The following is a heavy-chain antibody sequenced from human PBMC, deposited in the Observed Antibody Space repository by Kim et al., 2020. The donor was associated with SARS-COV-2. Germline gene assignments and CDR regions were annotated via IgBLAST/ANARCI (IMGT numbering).Heavy chain of an antibody. J-gene: IGHJ6*02. D-gene: IGHD6-13*01. Sequence: DSVKCRFTIPRDNSKNTLYLQMNSLRAEDTAVYYCASPAAADYYYYGMDVWGQGTTVTVSS. CDR3: ASPAAADYYYYGMDV. V-gene: IGHV3-53*01.